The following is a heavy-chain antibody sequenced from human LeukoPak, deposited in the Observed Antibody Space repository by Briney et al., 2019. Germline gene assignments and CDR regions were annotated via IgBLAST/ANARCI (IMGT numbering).Heavy chain of an antibody. CDR1: GFTFSSYA. V-gene: IGHV3-23*01. D-gene: IGHD3-10*01. CDR2: ISGSGGST. J-gene: IGHJ4*02. Sequence: HTGGSLRLSCAASGFTFSSYAMSWVRQAPGKGLEWVSAISGSGGSTYYADSVKGRFTISRDNSKNTLYLQMNSLRAEDTAVYYCARNQPGDGGLDYFDYWGQGTLVTVSS. CDR3: ARNQPGDGGLDYFDY.